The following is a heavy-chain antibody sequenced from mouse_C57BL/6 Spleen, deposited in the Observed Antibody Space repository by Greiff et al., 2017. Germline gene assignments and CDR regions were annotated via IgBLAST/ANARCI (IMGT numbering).Heavy chain of an antibody. Sequence: EVQVVESGPGLVKPSQSLSLTCSVTGYSITSGYYWNWIRQFPGNKLEWMGYISYDGSNNYNPSLKNRISITRDTSKNQFFLKLNSVTTEDTATYYCASPSIYYDYDGYWYFDVGGTGTTVTVSS. CDR2: ISYDGSN. V-gene: IGHV3-6*01. CDR3: ASPSIYYDYDGYWYFDV. CDR1: GYSITSGYY. J-gene: IGHJ1*03. D-gene: IGHD2-4*01.